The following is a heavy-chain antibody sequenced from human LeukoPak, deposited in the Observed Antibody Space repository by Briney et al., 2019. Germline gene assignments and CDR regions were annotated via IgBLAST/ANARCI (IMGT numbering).Heavy chain of an antibody. CDR3: ARDVCSGGSCYFFYYYYMDV. J-gene: IGHJ6*03. CDR2: IYYSGST. Sequence: SETLSLTCTVSGGSISSSSYYWGWNRQPPGKGLEWIGSIYYSGSTYYNPSLKSRVTISVDTSKNQFSLKLSSVTAADTAVYYCARDVCSGGSCYFFYYYYMDVWGKGTTVTVSS. CDR1: GGSISSSSYY. D-gene: IGHD2-15*01. V-gene: IGHV4-39*07.